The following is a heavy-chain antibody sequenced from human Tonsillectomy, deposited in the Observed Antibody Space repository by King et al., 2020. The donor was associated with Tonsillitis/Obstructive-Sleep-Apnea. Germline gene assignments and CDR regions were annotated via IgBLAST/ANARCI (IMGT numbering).Heavy chain of an antibody. V-gene: IGHV4-59*01. CDR3: ARGIRGDNDAFDI. CDR2: IYYSGST. J-gene: IGHJ3*02. D-gene: IGHD3-10*01. CDR1: GVSISSYY. Sequence: QLQESGPGLVKPSETLSLTCTVSGVSISSYYWSGIRQPPGKGLEWIGYIYYSGSTNYNPSLKSRVTISVDTSKNQFSLKLSSVTAADTAVYYCARGIRGDNDAFDIWGQGTMVTVSS.